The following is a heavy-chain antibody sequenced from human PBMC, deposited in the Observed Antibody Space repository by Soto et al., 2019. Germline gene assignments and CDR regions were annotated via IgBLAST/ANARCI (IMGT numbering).Heavy chain of an antibody. D-gene: IGHD6-6*01. CDR1: GYSFTSYW. V-gene: IGHV5-51*01. Sequence: PGESLKISCKGSGYSFTSYWIRWLRQMPGKGLEWMGIIYPGDSDTRYSPSFQGQVTISADKSISTAYLQWSSLKASDTAMYYCARRRTRAARPYYYGMDVWGQGTTVTVSS. CDR3: ARRRTRAARPYYYGMDV. J-gene: IGHJ6*02. CDR2: IYPGDSDT.